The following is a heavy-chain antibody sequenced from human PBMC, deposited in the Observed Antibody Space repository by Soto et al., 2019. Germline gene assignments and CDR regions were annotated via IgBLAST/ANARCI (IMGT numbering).Heavy chain of an antibody. CDR3: ARESDYYGSGSYYFYYYGMDV. V-gene: IGHV1-3*01. CDR1: GYTFTSYA. J-gene: IGHJ6*02. Sequence: GASVKVSCKASGYTFTSYAMHWVRQAPGQRLEWMGWINAGNGNTKYSQKFQGRVTMTRDTSTSTVYMELSSLRSEDTAVYYCARESDYYGSGSYYFYYYGMDVWGQGTTVTVSS. D-gene: IGHD3-10*01. CDR2: INAGNGNT.